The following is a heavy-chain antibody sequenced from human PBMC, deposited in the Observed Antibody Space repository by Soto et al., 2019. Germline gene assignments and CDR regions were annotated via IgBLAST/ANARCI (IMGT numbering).Heavy chain of an antibody. Sequence: LSLTCAVYGGSFSGYYWSWIRQPPGKGLEWIGEINHSGSTNYNPSLKSRVTISVDTSKNQFSLKLSSVTAADTAVYYCARRVLYSSSYYYYYYGMDVWGQGTTVTVSS. CDR3: ARRVLYSSSYYYYYYGMDV. V-gene: IGHV4-34*01. CDR2: INHSGST. J-gene: IGHJ6*02. CDR1: GGSFSGYY. D-gene: IGHD6-6*01.